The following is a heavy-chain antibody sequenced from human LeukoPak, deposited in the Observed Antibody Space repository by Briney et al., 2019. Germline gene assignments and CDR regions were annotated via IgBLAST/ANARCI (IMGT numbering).Heavy chain of an antibody. V-gene: IGHV3-9*01. CDR1: GFTFDDYA. CDR2: ISWNSGSI. Sequence: GGSLRLSCAASGFTFDDYAMPWVRQAPGKGLEWVSGISWNSGSIGYADSVKGRFTISRDNAKNSLYLQMNSLRAEDTALYYCAKAGTAMANDAFDIWGQGTMVTVSS. D-gene: IGHD5-18*01. J-gene: IGHJ3*02. CDR3: AKAGTAMANDAFDI.